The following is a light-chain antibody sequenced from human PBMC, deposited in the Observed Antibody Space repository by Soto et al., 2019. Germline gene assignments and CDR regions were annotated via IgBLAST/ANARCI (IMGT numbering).Light chain of an antibody. V-gene: IGKV3-11*01. J-gene: IGKJ5*01. CDR1: QSFRGL. Sequence: VLTPATVPVSLWEGERATCWGRASQSFRGLLAWYQQKPGQAPRLLIYDAYNRATGIPPRFSGSGSGTDFTLTISSLEPEDSAVYYCQQRHMWPITSGQGTRLEIK. CDR3: QQRHMWPIT. CDR2: DAY.